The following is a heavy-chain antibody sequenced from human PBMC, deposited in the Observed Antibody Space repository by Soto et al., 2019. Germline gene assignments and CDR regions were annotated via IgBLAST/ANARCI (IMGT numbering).Heavy chain of an antibody. V-gene: IGHV4-59*01. Sequence: SETLSLTCTVSGGSISSYYWSWIRQPPGKGLEWIGYIYYSGSTNYNPSLKSRVTISVDTSKNQFSLKLSSVTAADTAVYYCASYYYDSSGSDPFDYWGQGTLVTVSS. CDR2: IYYSGST. CDR3: ASYYYDSSGSDPFDY. J-gene: IGHJ4*02. D-gene: IGHD3-22*01. CDR1: GGSISSYY.